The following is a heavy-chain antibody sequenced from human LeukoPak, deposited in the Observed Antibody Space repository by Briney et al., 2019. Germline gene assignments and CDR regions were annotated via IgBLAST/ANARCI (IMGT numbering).Heavy chain of an antibody. D-gene: IGHD6-25*01. Sequence: GGSLRLSCAASGFTFSSYEMNWVRQAPGKGLEWVSYISSSGSTIYYADSVKGRFTISRDNAKNSLYLQMNSLRVEDAAVYYCARDGTPNYSSGWVYMDVWGEGTTVTISS. J-gene: IGHJ6*03. V-gene: IGHV3-48*03. CDR3: ARDGTPNYSSGWVYMDV. CDR2: ISSSGSTI. CDR1: GFTFSSYE.